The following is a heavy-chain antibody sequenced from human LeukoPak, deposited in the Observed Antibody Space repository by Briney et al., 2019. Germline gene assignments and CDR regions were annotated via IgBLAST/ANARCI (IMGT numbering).Heavy chain of an antibody. CDR3: ARHPTPSSYSSS. J-gene: IGHJ5*02. D-gene: IGHD6-6*01. CDR2: IYSGGST. V-gene: IGHV3-53*01. CDR1: GFTVSSNY. Sequence: GGSLRLSCAASGFTVSSNYMSWVRQAPGKGLEWVSVIYSGGSTYYADSVKGRFTISRDNSKNTLYLQMNSLRAEDTAVYYCARHPTPSSYSSSWGQGTLVTVSS.